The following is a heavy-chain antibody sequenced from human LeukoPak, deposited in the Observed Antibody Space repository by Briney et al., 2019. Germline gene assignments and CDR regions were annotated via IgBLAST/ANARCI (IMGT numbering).Heavy chain of an antibody. D-gene: IGHD2-2*01. CDR3: ARGGRTPFDY. Sequence: AGGSLRLSCAASGFTFSTSGMHWVRQAPCKGLEWVAFIRNDGSNKYYGDSMKGRFTIFRDNSKNTLYLQMNSLRAEDTAAYYCARGGRTPFDYWGQGTLVTVSS. J-gene: IGHJ4*02. V-gene: IGHV3-30*02. CDR2: IRNDGSNK. CDR1: GFTFSTSG.